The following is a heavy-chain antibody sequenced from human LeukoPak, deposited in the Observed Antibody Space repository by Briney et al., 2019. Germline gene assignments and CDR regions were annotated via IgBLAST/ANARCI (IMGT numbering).Heavy chain of an antibody. V-gene: IGHV3-30*04. D-gene: IGHD6-13*01. CDR2: MPPDGSYQ. CDR3: ARGLHDRSWYGAH. J-gene: IGHJ4*02. Sequence: GRSLRLSCAASGFTFSDYTMQWVRQAPGKGLEWVALMPPDGSYQYYADSLKGRFTISRDNFKNALYLQMNGLRLEDTAVYYCARGLHDRSWYGAHWGQGTLLSVSS. CDR1: GFTFSDYT.